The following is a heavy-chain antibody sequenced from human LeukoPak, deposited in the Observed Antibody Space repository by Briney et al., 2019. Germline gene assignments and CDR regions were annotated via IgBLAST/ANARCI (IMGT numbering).Heavy chain of an antibody. J-gene: IGHJ6*02. CDR3: ARVSPSGVWDV. D-gene: IGHD3-10*01. V-gene: IGHV4-61*02. CDR1: GGSISSSSYY. Sequence: PSETLSLTCTVSGGSISSSSYYWGWIRQPAGRGLEWIVRIYTSGSTNYNPSLNSRITISIKTSKTQFSLSLSSVPAADTAVYYCARVSPSGVWDVWGQGTTVTVSS. CDR2: IYTSGST.